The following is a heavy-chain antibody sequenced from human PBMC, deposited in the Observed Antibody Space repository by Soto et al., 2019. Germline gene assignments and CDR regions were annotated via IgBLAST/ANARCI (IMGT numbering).Heavy chain of an antibody. D-gene: IGHD6-19*01. CDR2: TYYRSKWYK. V-gene: IGHV6-1*01. CDR1: GDSVSSNSAA. Sequence: SQTLSLTCAISGDSVSSNSAALNWIRQSPSRGLEWLGRTYYRSKWYKDYDLSVKSRITINLDTSKNQISLQLNSVTPEDTAVYYCARGAVADYSRVFDYWGQGTLVTVSS. CDR3: ARGAVADYSRVFDY. J-gene: IGHJ4*02.